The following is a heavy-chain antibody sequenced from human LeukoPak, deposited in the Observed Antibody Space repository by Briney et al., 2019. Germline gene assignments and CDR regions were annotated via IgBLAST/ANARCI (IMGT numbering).Heavy chain of an antibody. CDR2: IKEDGSAK. J-gene: IGHJ4*02. V-gene: IGHV3-7*01. CDR3: VRDSPGYGAYDFD. D-gene: IGHD5-12*01. Sequence: GGSLRLSCAASGFTFSSYWMSWVRQAPGKGREWVANIKEDGSAKYYVDSVKGRFTISRDNAKNSLYLQMNNLSAEDTAVYYCVRDSPGYGAYDFDWGQGTLVTVSS. CDR1: GFTFSSYW.